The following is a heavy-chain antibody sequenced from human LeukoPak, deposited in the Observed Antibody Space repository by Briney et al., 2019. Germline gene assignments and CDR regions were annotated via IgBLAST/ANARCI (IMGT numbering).Heavy chain of an antibody. V-gene: IGHV4-34*01. CDR2: INHSGST. CDR3: ARTGPRDFWSGRYYYYYMDV. D-gene: IGHD3-3*01. CDR1: GGSFSGYY. Sequence: SETLSLTCAVYGGSFSGYYWSWIRQPPGKGLEWIGEINHSGSTNYNPSLRSRVTISVDTSKNQFSLKLSSVTAADTAVYYCARTGPRDFWSGRYYYYYMDVWGKGTTVTVSS. J-gene: IGHJ6*03.